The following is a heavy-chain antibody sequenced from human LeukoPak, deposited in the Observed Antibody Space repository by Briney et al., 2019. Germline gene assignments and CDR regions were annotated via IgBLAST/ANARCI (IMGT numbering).Heavy chain of an antibody. CDR2: IKEDGSEK. V-gene: IGHV3-7*03. D-gene: IGHD3-10*01. J-gene: IGHJ3*02. Sequence: GGSLRLSCAASGFTLSSYWMSWVRQTPGKGLEWVANIKEDGSEKYYVDSVKGRFTISRDNAQNSVYLHMNSLAAEDTALYYCARDWVAGVPFDAFDIWGQGTMVSVSS. CDR3: ARDWVAGVPFDAFDI. CDR1: GFTLSSYW.